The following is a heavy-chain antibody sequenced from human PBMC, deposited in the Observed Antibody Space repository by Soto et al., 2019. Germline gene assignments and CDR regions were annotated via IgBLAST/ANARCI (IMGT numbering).Heavy chain of an antibody. CDR3: ARDLPPVDY. J-gene: IGHJ4*02. CDR1: GYTFTSYH. V-gene: IGHV1-18*01. Sequence: QVQLVQSGAEVKKPGASVKVSCKASGYTFTSYHITWVRQAPGQGLEWMGWISAYNGNTNYAQKLQGRVTMTTDTPTSTAYMELRSMRSDGTALYYCARDLPPVDYWGQGTLVTVSS. CDR2: ISAYNGNT.